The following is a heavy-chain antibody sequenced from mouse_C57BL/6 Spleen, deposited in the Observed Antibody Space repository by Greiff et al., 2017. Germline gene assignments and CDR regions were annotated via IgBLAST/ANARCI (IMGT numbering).Heavy chain of an antibody. CDR3: ARDYYCTLYAMDY. Sequence: QVQLQQSGAELVKPGASVKISCKASGYAFSSYWMNWVKQRPGKGLEWIGQIYPGDGDTNYNGKFKGKATLTADKSSSTAYMQLSSLTSEDSSVYCCARDYYCTLYAMDYWGQGTSVTVSS. V-gene: IGHV1-80*01. J-gene: IGHJ4*01. CDR2: IYPGDGDT. D-gene: IGHD1-1*01. CDR1: GYAFSSYW.